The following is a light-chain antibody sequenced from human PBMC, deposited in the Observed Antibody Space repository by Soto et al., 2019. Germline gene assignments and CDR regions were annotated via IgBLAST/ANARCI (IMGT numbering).Light chain of an antibody. CDR3: HQRTNWPPT. CDR1: QSVRTY. V-gene: IGKV3-11*01. J-gene: IGKJ1*01. CDR2: DAS. Sequence: IVLTQSPATLSLSPGERATLSCRASQSVRTYLAWYQQRPGQPPRLLIYDASNRATGIPARFSGSGSGTDFTLTISSLEPEDFAVYYCHQRTNWPPTFGQGTKVEIK.